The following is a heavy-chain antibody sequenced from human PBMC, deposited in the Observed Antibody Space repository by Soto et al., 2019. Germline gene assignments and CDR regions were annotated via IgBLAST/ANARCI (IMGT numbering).Heavy chain of an antibody. V-gene: IGHV4-4*07. Sequence: TETLSLTCTVSGDSVSSHYWSWIRQPAGKGLEWLGRLYNDERTNYNPSLKSRVTMSMDTSKNQFSLKLTSVTAADSAVYFCAREPLAHSYFDFWGQGILVTVSS. CDR2: LYNDERT. CDR3: AREPLAHSYFDF. CDR1: GDSVSSHY. J-gene: IGHJ4*02.